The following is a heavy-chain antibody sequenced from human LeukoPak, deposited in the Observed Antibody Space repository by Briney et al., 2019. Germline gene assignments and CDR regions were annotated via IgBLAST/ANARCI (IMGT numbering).Heavy chain of an antibody. V-gene: IGHV3-23*01. D-gene: IGHD5-18*01. Sequence: SGGSLRLSCAASGFTFSSYAMTWLRQAPGKGLEWVSGIHGSGGVTYYADSVKGRFTISRDNSKNTLYLQMNSLRAEDTAVYYCANPRRDTAHYNLPFDYWGQGTLVTVSS. CDR3: ANPRRDTAHYNLPFDY. CDR2: IHGSGGVT. J-gene: IGHJ4*02. CDR1: GFTFSSYA.